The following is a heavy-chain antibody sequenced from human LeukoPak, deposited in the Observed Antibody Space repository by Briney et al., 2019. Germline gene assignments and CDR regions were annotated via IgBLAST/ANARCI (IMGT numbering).Heavy chain of an antibody. Sequence: SGPTLVNPTQTLTLTCTFSGFSLSTSGMCVSWIRQPPGKALEWLARIDWDDDKYYSTSLKTRLTISKDTSKNQVVLTMTNMDPVDTATYYCARIARQLLYENYYYYMDVWGKGTTVTVSS. CDR2: IDWDDDK. CDR3: ARIARQLLYENYYYYMDV. V-gene: IGHV2-70*11. J-gene: IGHJ6*03. D-gene: IGHD6-13*01. CDR1: GFSLSTSGMC.